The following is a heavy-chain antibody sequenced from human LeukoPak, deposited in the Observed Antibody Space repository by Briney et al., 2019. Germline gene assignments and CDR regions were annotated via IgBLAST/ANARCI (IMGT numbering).Heavy chain of an antibody. CDR2: ISGSGGST. D-gene: IGHD1-1*01. J-gene: IGHJ4*02. CDR3: AKGGNWNGLNYFDY. CDR1: GFTFSSYA. Sequence: GGSLRLSCAASGFTFSSYAMSWVRQAPGKGLEWVSAISGSGGSTYYADSVKGRFTISRDNSKNTPYLQMNSLRAEDTAVYYCAKGGNWNGLNYFDYWGQGTLVTVSS. V-gene: IGHV3-23*01.